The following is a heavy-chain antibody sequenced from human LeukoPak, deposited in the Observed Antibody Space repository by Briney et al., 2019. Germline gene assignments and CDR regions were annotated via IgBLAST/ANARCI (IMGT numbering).Heavy chain of an antibody. CDR3: AREGRVSGYDFDC. CDR2: INSDGSSI. J-gene: IGHJ4*02. CDR1: GFTFSSYW. V-gene: IGHV3-74*03. Sequence: QPGGSLRLSWAASGFTFSSYWMHWVRQAPGKGLVWVSRINSDGSSITYADSVKGRFTISRDNAKNTLFLQMNSLRVEDTAVYYCAREGRVSGYDFDCWGQGTLVTVSS. D-gene: IGHD5-12*01.